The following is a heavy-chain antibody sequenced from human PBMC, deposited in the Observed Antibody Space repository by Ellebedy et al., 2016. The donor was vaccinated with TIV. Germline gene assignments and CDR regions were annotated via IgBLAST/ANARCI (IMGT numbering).Heavy chain of an antibody. CDR2: VYPGDSDT. Sequence: GESLTISCKGSGYSFASYWIAWVRQMPGKGLEWMGSVYPGDSDTRYSPSFQGQVTISADKAISTAYLQWSSLKASDTAMYYCAASRLGVYDYYSWGQGTLVTVSS. CDR1: GYSFASYW. V-gene: IGHV5-51*01. D-gene: IGHD5/OR15-5a*01. J-gene: IGHJ4*02. CDR3: AASRLGVYDYYS.